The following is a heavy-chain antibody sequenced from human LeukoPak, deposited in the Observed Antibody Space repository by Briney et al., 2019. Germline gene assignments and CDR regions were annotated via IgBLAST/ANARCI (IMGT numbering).Heavy chain of an antibody. J-gene: IGHJ4*02. D-gene: IGHD3-22*01. CDR2: INPSGGST. CDR3: ARAEDSSGYCSRIFDY. CDR1: GYTFTSYY. V-gene: IGHV1-46*01. Sequence: ASVKVSCKASGYTFTSYYMHWVRQAPGQGLEWMGIINPSGGSTSYAQKFQGRVTMTRDMSTSTVYMELSSLRSEDTAVYYCARAEDSSGYCSRIFDYWGQGTLVTVSS.